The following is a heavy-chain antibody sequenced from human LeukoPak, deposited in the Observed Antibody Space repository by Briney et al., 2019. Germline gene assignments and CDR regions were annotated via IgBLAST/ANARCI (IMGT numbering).Heavy chain of an antibody. CDR1: GYTFTSYG. Sequence: ASVKVSCKASGYTFTSYGISWVRQAPGQGLEWMGWISAYNGNTNYAQKLRGRVTMTTDTSTSTAYMELRSLRSDDTAVYYCARTDYDFWSGYYSVGAFDIWGQGTMVTVSS. CDR2: ISAYNGNT. CDR3: ARTDYDFWSGYYSVGAFDI. V-gene: IGHV1-18*01. J-gene: IGHJ3*02. D-gene: IGHD3-3*01.